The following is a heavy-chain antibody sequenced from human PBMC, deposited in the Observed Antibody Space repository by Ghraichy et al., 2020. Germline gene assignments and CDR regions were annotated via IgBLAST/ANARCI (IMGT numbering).Heavy chain of an antibody. J-gene: IGHJ5*02. CDR2: IYYSGST. CDR1: GGSTSSYY. CDR3: ARTPRIVGAGDWFDP. V-gene: IGHV4-59*01. Sequence: SETLSLTCTVSGGSTSSYYWSWIRQPPGKGLEWIGYIYYSGSTNYNPSLKSRVTISVDTSKNQFSLKLSSVTAVDTTVYYCARTPRIVGAGDWFDPWGQGTLVTVSS. D-gene: IGHD1-26*01.